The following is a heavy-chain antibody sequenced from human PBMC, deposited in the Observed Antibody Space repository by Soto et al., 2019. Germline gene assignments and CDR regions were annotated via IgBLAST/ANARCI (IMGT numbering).Heavy chain of an antibody. Sequence: EVQLVETGGGLIQPGGSLRLSCAASGFTVSSNYMSWVRQAPGKGLEWVSVIYSGGSTYYADSVKGRFTISRDNSKNTLYLQMNSLRAEDTAVYYCARDYGRADTAMVYYYYGMDVWGQGTTVTVSS. D-gene: IGHD5-18*01. CDR1: GFTVSSNY. J-gene: IGHJ6*02. V-gene: IGHV3-53*02. CDR2: IYSGGST. CDR3: ARDYGRADTAMVYYYYGMDV.